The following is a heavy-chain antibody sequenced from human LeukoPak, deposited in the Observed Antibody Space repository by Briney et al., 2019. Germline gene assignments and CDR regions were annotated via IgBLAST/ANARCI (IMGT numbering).Heavy chain of an antibody. V-gene: IGHV4-38-2*02. J-gene: IGHJ4*02. Sequence: SETLSLTCSVSGYSISSGYYWGWIRQPPGKGLECIGSIYHSGNTFYNPSLKSRVTISVDTSKNQFSLKLSSVTAADTAVYYCARGRGAWIQLWGAKYYFDYWGQGTLVTVSS. D-gene: IGHD5-18*01. CDR3: ARGRGAWIQLWGAKYYFDY. CDR1: GYSISSGYY. CDR2: IYHSGNT.